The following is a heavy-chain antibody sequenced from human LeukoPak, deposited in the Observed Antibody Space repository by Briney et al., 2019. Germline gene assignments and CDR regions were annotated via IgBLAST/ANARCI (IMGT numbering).Heavy chain of an antibody. CDR1: GFTFSSYW. CDR3: SRSQFDY. V-gene: IGHV3-7*01. CDR2: IKQDGSEK. Sequence: GGSLRLSCAASGFTFSSYWMSWVRQAPGKGLEWVANIKQDGSEKYYVDSVRGRFTISRDNTKNILYLQMNSLRVEDTAIYFCSRSQFDYWGQGVLVTVSS. J-gene: IGHJ4*02.